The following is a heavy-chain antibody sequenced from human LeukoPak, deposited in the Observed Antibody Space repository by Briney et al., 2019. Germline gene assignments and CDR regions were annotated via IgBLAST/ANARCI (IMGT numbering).Heavy chain of an antibody. D-gene: IGHD3-22*01. V-gene: IGHV3-21*01. CDR1: GFTFSSYS. CDR3: ARGLGTYYYDSSGYFDY. Sequence: KPGGSLRLSCAASGFTFSSYSMNWVRQAPGKGLEWVSSISSSSSYIYYADSVKGRFTISRDNAKNSLYLQMNSLRAEDTAVYYCARGLGTYYYDSSGYFDYWGQGTLVTVSS. J-gene: IGHJ4*02. CDR2: ISSSSSYI.